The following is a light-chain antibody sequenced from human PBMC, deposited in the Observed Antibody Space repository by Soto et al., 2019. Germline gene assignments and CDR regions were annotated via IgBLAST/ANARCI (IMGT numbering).Light chain of an antibody. CDR1: QGISNH. V-gene: IGKV1-16*02. J-gene: IGKJ4*01. Sequence: DIEMTQSPSSVSASVGDRVTITCRASQGISNHLAWFQLKPGKAPKSLIYDVSSLQSGVPSKFSGSGSGTDFTLPISSLQPEDFATYYCQQYHNYPVTFGGGTKVEIK. CDR3: QQYHNYPVT. CDR2: DVS.